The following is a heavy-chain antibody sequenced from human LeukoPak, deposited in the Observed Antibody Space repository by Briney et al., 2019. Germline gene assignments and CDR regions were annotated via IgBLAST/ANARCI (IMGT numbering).Heavy chain of an antibody. CDR2: NSRGSSYI. V-gene: IGHV3-21*01. D-gene: IGHD3-16*01. CDR1: GFTFSSYS. Sequence: GGSLRLSCAASGFTFSSYSMNSVRQAPGKGLEWVSSNSRGSSYIYYEDSVKDRFPISRDNAKNSLYLQMNSLRAEDTAVYYCATPGGGREACDIWGQGTMVTVSS. J-gene: IGHJ3*02. CDR3: ATPGGGREACDI.